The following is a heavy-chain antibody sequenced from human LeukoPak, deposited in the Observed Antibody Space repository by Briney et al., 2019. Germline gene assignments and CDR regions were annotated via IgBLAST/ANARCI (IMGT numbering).Heavy chain of an antibody. V-gene: IGHV4-59*12. J-gene: IGHJ5*02. D-gene: IGHD5-18*01. CDR2: VYYSGST. Sequence: SETLSLTCTVSGGSISSYYWSWIRQPPGKGLEWIGYVYYSGSTNYNPSLKSRVTISVDTSKNQFSLKLSSVTAADTAVYYCARGFDTAMGANWFDPWGQGTLVTVSS. CDR3: ARGFDTAMGANWFDP. CDR1: GGSISSYY.